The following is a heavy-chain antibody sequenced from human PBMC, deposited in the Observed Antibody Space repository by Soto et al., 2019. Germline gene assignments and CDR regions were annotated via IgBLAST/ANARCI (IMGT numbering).Heavy chain of an antibody. CDR3: AKDRSGWGSFDI. CDR2: ITGGGHT. V-gene: IGHV3-23*01. J-gene: IGHJ3*02. D-gene: IGHD3-16*01. CDR1: GFTFND. Sequence: EVQVLESGGGLVQPGGSLRLSCSASGFTFNDINWVRQAPGKGLEWISRITGGGHTDYVDSVKGRFTISRDNSKNTVSLQMNSLRADDTAVYYCAKDRSGWGSFDIWGQGTVVTVSS.